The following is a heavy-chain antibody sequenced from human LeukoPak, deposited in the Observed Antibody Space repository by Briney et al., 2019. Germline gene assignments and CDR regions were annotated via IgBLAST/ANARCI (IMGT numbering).Heavy chain of an antibody. Sequence: GGSLRLSCTASGFTFGDYAMSWVRQAPGKGLEWVGFIRSKAYGGTTEYAASVKGRFTTSRDDSKSIAYLQMNSLKTEDTAVYYCTRDLVGYYYDSSGYLGGAFDIWGQGTMVTVSS. D-gene: IGHD3-22*01. CDR2: IRSKAYGGTT. V-gene: IGHV3-49*04. CDR3: TRDLVGYYYDSSGYLGGAFDI. CDR1: GFTFGDYA. J-gene: IGHJ3*02.